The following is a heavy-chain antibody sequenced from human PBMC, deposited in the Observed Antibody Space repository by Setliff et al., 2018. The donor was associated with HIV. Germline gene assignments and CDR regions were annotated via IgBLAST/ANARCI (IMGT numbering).Heavy chain of an antibody. V-gene: IGHV3-21*01. D-gene: IGHD6-13*01. Sequence: PGGSLRLSCAASGFTFSSYSMNWVRQAPGKGLEWVSSISANSTYIYYADSLKGRFTISRDNAKNSLSLQMNSLRAEDTAVYFCARGGTAAVNPNFDYWGQGMLVTVSS. CDR2: ISANSTYI. CDR3: ARGGTAAVNPNFDY. J-gene: IGHJ4*02. CDR1: GFTFSSYS.